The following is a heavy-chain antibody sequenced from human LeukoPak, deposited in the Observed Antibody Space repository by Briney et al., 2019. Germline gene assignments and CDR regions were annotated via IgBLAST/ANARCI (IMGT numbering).Heavy chain of an antibody. CDR1: SGSISSYY. V-gene: IGHV4-59*01. J-gene: IGHJ3*02. Sequence: PSETLSLTCTVSSGSISSYYWSWIRQPPGKGLEWIGYFYYSGSTNYNPSLKSRVTISVDTSKNQFSLKLSSVTAADTAVYYCARGPYCSSTSWYGGAFEIWGQGTMVTVSS. CDR2: FYYSGST. D-gene: IGHD2-2*01. CDR3: ARGPYCSSTSWYGGAFEI.